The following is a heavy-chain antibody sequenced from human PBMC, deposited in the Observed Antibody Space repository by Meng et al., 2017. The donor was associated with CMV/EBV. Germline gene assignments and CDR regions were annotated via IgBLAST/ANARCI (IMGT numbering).Heavy chain of an antibody. CDR2: INPNSGGT. Sequence: ASVKVSCKASGYTFTGYYMHWLRQAPGQGLEWMGWINPNSGGTNYAQKFQGRVTMTRDTSISTAYMELSRLRSDDTAVYYCARDLKSFDFWSGYSNYYYYGMDVWGQGTTVTVSS. D-gene: IGHD3-3*01. CDR1: GYTFTGYY. J-gene: IGHJ6*02. V-gene: IGHV1-2*02. CDR3: ARDLKSFDFWSGYSNYYYYGMDV.